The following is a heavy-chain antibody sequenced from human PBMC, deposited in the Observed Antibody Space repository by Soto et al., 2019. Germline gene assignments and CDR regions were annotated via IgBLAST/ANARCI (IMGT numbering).Heavy chain of an antibody. V-gene: IGHV1-18*01. J-gene: IGHJ6*02. D-gene: IGHD3-22*01. Sequence: ASVKVSCKASGYTFTSYGISWVRQAPGQGLEGMGWISADNGNTNYAQKLQSRVTMTTDTSTSTAYMELRSLRSDDTAVYYCARVGYYYDSSGYDGVYYYGMDVWGQGTTVTVSS. CDR2: ISADNGNT. CDR1: GYTFTSYG. CDR3: ARVGYYYDSSGYDGVYYYGMDV.